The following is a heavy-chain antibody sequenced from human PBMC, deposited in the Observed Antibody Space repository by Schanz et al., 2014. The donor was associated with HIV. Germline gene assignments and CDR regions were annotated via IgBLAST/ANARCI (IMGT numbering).Heavy chain of an antibody. CDR1: GFTFSSFG. CDR3: ARSPSYGMDV. Sequence: VQLVESGGGVVQPGRSLRLSCAASGFTFSSFGMHWVRQAPGKGLEWVSYISSSSTTRHYADSVKGRFTISRDNAKNSLSLQMNSLRDEDTAVYYCARSPSYGMDVWGQGTTVTVS. V-gene: IGHV3-48*02. J-gene: IGHJ6*02. CDR2: ISSSSTTR.